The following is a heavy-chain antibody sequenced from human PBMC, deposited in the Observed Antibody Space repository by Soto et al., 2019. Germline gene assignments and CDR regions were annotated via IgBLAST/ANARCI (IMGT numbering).Heavy chain of an antibody. CDR2: INPNRGGT. CDR3: ARHHVGDVSSFDI. D-gene: IGHD1-26*01. J-gene: IGHJ3*02. V-gene: IGHV1-2*02. Sequence: GAPAKVSCKPSGYTFTDYYMPWVRQPTGQGLEWMGWINPNRGGTNYAQKFQGRVTMTRDTAISTGYFELTSLRSDDTAMYYCARHHVGDVSSFDIWGRGTVVTVSS. CDR1: GYTFTDYY.